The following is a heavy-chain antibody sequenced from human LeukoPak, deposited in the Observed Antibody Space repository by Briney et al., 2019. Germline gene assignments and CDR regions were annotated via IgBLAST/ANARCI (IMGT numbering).Heavy chain of an antibody. V-gene: IGHV3-48*01. CDR3: ARGGIAVPGTYYYYYYMDV. CDR1: GFTFSSYS. J-gene: IGHJ6*03. D-gene: IGHD6-19*01. CDR2: ISSSSSTI. Sequence: AGGSLRLSCAASGFTFSSYSMNWVRQAPGKGLEWVSYISSSSSTIYYADSVKGRFTISRDNAKNSLYLQMNSPRAEDTAVYYCARGGIAVPGTYYYYYYMDVWGKGTTVTVSS.